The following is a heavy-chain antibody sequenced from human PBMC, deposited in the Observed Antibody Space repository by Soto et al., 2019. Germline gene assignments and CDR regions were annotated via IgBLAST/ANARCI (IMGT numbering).Heavy chain of an antibody. Sequence: QVQLVQSGAEVKKPGASVKFSCRASGYTFTSYGISWVRQAPGQGLEWMGWISAYNGNTYYAQNLQGRVTMATDTSTSTAYMELRSLRSDDTAVYYGAREYYYGSGPWYWGQVTLVTVSS. CDR2: ISAYNGNT. CDR1: GYTFTSYG. CDR3: AREYYYGSGPWY. V-gene: IGHV1-18*01. J-gene: IGHJ4*02. D-gene: IGHD3-10*01.